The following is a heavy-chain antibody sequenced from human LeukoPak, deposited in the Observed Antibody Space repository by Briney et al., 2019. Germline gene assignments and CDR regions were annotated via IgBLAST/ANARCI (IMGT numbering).Heavy chain of an antibody. CDR2: IYSDGTT. Sequence: GGSLRLSCAASGFAVRTNYMTWVRQAPGKGLEWVSEIYSDGTTYYTASVKGRLSVSRDNSKNTVYLDMNTLRGDDTAMYYCTRDLREHGVFDIWGQGTMVTVAS. CDR3: TRDLREHGVFDI. D-gene: IGHD1-26*01. CDR1: GFAVRTNY. J-gene: IGHJ3*02. V-gene: IGHV3-53*01.